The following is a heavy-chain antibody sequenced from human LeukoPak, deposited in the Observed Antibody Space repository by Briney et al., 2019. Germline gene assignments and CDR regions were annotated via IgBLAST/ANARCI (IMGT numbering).Heavy chain of an antibody. J-gene: IGHJ6*03. CDR3: ARGGYCSGGSCYYYMDV. CDR1: GGSIASYY. Sequence: PSETLSLTCSVSGGSIASYYWSWIRQPAGKGLEWIGRIYSSGTTNYNPSLKSRVTISVDTSKNQFSLKLSSVTAADTAVYYCARGGYCSGGSCYYYMDVWGKGTTVTISS. D-gene: IGHD2-15*01. V-gene: IGHV4-4*07. CDR2: IYSSGTT.